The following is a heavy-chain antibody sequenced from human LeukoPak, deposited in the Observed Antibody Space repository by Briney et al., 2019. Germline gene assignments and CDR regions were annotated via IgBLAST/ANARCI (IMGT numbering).Heavy chain of an antibody. J-gene: IGHJ5*02. CDR2: ICTSGST. V-gene: IGHV4-4*07. Sequence: SETLSLTCTVSGGSISSYYWSWIRQPAGKGLEWIGRICTSGSTNYNPSLKSRVTMSVDTSKNQFSLKLSSVTAADTAVYYCARGGSGSYYNDLSWFDPWGQGTLVTVSS. CDR3: ARGGSGSYYNDLSWFDP. CDR1: GGSISSYY. D-gene: IGHD3-10*01.